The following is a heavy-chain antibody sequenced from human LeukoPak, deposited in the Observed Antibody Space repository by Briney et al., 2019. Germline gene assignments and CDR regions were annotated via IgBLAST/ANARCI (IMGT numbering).Heavy chain of an antibody. J-gene: IGHJ5*02. Sequence: GGSLRLSCAASGFTFSSYSMNWVRQAPGKGLEWVSSISSSSSSYIYYADSVKGRFTISRDNAKNSLYLQMSSLRAEDTAVYYCARGCSGGSCYEPKFDPWGQGTLVTVSS. CDR1: GFTFSSYS. CDR3: ARGCSGGSCYEPKFDP. CDR2: ISSSSSSYI. V-gene: IGHV3-21*01. D-gene: IGHD2-15*01.